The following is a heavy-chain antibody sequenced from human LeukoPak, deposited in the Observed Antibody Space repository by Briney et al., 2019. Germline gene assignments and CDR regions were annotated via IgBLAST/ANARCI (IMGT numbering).Heavy chain of an antibody. D-gene: IGHD3-10*01. J-gene: IGHJ5*02. Sequence: SETLSLTCAVSGGSISSNSYYWGWIRQPPGKGLEWIGSIYYSGSTYYNPSLKSRVTISVDTSKNQFSLRLSSVTAADTAVYYCARGRGEGRGISMVRGVRAPSYNWFDPWGHGTLVTVSS. CDR3: ARGRGEGRGISMVRGVRAPSYNWFDP. CDR2: IYYSGST. CDR1: GGSISSNSYY. V-gene: IGHV4-39*07.